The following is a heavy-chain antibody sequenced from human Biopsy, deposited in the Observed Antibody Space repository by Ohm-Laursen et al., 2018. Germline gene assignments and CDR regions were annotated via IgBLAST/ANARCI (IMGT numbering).Heavy chain of an antibody. CDR1: GGSIISYY. J-gene: IGHJ5*02. V-gene: IGHV4-59*01. CDR2: VYNGGIT. CDR3: ARTPRDSFWSGSYKRGLRFDP. Sequence: SETLSLTWSVSGGSIISYYWTWIRQPPGKGLEWIGHVYNGGITNYNPSLKSRVTISKDTSKNQFSLQVNSVTAADTAVYYCARTPRDSFWSGSYKRGLRFDPWGQGTLVTVSS. D-gene: IGHD3-3*01.